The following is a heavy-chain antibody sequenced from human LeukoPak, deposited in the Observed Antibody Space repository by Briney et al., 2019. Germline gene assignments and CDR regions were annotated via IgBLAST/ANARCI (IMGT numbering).Heavy chain of an antibody. CDR2: ISWNSGSI. CDR1: GFTFDDYA. D-gene: IGHD6-19*01. J-gene: IGHJ3*02. Sequence: GGSLRLSCAASGFTFDDYAMHWVRQAPGKGLEWVSGISWNSGSIGYADSVKGRFTISRDNAKNSLYLQMNSLRAEDMALYYCAKARSSGWYLNAFDIWGQGTMVTVSS. V-gene: IGHV3-9*03. CDR3: AKARSSGWYLNAFDI.